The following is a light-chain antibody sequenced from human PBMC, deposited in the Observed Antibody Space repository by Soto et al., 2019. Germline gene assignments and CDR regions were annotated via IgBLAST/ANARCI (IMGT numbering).Light chain of an antibody. CDR3: SSYTSTGTLVV. V-gene: IGLV2-14*03. CDR2: DVN. Sequence: QSALTQPASVSGSPGQSITLSCTGASSDVGDYNYVSWYQQHPGKAPKLMIYDVNNRPSGVSNRFSGSKSGNTASLTISGLQADDESDYFCSSYTSTGTLVVVGGGTKVTVL. CDR1: SSDVGDYNY. J-gene: IGLJ2*01.